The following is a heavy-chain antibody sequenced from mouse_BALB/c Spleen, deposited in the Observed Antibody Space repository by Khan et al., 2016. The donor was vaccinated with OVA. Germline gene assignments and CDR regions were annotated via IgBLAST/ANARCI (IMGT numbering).Heavy chain of an antibody. V-gene: IGHV1-77*01. CDR2: ISPGSGDT. CDR1: GYTFTDYY. D-gene: IGHD1-2*01. Sequence: QVQLKQSGAELARPGASVKLSCKASGYTFTDYYINWVKQRTGQGLEWIGEISPGSGDTYYNEKFKGKATLTADKSSSTAYMQLSGLTSEASAVYFCVRRNYFGYTFAYWGQGTLVTVSA. CDR3: VRRNYFGYTFAY. J-gene: IGHJ3*01.